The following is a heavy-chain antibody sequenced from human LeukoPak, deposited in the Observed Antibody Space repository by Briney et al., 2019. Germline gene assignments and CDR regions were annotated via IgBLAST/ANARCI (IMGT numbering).Heavy chain of an antibody. CDR2: IKQDGSEK. CDR3: ARGPRYFDL. Sequence: TGGSLRLSCAASGFTFSTFGMSWVRQAPGKGLEWVVNIKQDGSEKYYVDSVKGRFTISRDNAKNSLFLLLSSLRAEDTAVYYCARGPRYFDLWGRGTLVTVSS. CDR1: GFTFSTFG. V-gene: IGHV3-7*01. J-gene: IGHJ2*01.